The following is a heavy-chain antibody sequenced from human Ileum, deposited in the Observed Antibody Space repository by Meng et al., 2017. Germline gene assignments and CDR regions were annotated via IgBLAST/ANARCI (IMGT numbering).Heavy chain of an antibody. D-gene: IGHD3-22*01. V-gene: IGHV4-39*01. CDR1: GGSISNTNYY. CDR3: ARYNYYDSSGHSNFDY. CDR2: IYYNGNT. Sequence: QLQLQESGPGLVKPSENLSRTCTVSGGSISNTNYYWDWIRQPPGKGLEWVGSIYYNGNTYYNPSLKSRVTISIDTSKNQFSLKLSSVTAADTAVYYCARYNYYDSSGHSNFDYWGQGTLVTVSS. J-gene: IGHJ4*02.